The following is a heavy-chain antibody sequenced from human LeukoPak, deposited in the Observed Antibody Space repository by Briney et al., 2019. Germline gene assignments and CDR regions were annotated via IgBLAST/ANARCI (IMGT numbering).Heavy chain of an antibody. CDR2: ISSEGDST. V-gene: IGHV3-43D*03. Sequence: PGGSLRLSCAASGFVFEDYGMHWVRQAPGKGLEWVSFISSEGDSTYYLDSVKGRFTISRDNSQNSLYLQMNSLRTDDTAFYYCAKSDAYDSSSPYYYMDVWGKGATVTVSS. CDR3: AKSDAYDSSSPYYYMDV. J-gene: IGHJ6*03. CDR1: GFVFEDYG. D-gene: IGHD3-3*01.